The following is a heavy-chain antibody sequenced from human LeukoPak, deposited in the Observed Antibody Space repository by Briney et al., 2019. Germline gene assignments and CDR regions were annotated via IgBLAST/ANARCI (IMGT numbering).Heavy chain of an antibody. J-gene: IGHJ5*02. V-gene: IGHV4-59*12. CDR2: IYYSGST. CDR3: ARVVLVRGVIGGDWFDP. D-gene: IGHD3-10*01. CDR1: GGSISSYY. Sequence: SETLSLTCTVSGGSISSYYWSWIRQPPGKGLEWIGYIYYSGSTNYNPSLKSRVTISVDTSKNQFSLKLSSVTAADTAVYYCARVVLVRGVIGGDWFDPWGQGTLVTVSS.